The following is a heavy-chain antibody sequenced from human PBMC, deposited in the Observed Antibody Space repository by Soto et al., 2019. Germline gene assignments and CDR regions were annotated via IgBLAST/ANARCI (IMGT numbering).Heavy chain of an antibody. V-gene: IGHV4-39*01. CDR1: GGSISSSSYY. J-gene: IGHJ5*02. CDR3: ARPAGYSYGSNWFDP. D-gene: IGHD5-18*01. CDR2: IYYSGST. Sequence: SETLSLTCTVSGGSISSSSYYWGWIRQPPGKGLEWIGSIYYSGSTYYNPSLKSRVTISVDTSKNQFSLKLSSVTAADTAVYYCARPAGYSYGSNWFDPWGQGTLVT.